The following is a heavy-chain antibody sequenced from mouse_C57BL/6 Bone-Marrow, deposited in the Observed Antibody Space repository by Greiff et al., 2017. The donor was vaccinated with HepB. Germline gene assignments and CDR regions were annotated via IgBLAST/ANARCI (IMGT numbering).Heavy chain of an antibody. CDR2: IYPRSGNT. Sequence: QVQLKESGAELARPGASVKLSCKASGYTFTSYGISWVKQRTGQGLEWIGEIYPRSGNTYYNEKFKGKATLTADKSSSTAYMELRSLTSEDSAVYFCARQKDGPRDYWGQGTTLTVSS. CDR3: ARQKDGPRDY. J-gene: IGHJ2*01. CDR1: GYTFTSYG. D-gene: IGHD2-3*01. V-gene: IGHV1-81*01.